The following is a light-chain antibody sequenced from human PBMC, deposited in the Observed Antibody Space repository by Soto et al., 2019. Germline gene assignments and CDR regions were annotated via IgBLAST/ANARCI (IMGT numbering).Light chain of an antibody. CDR2: GAS. CDR1: QNVYTN. J-gene: IGKJ2*01. V-gene: IGKV3-15*01. Sequence: ETVMTQSPATLSVSPGETATLSCRASQNVYTNLAWYQQKPGQAPRLVLYGASTRATGVPARFSGSGSGTEFTLTISSMQSEDFAVYYCQQYNSWPPYTFGQGTKVEIK. CDR3: QQYNSWPPYT.